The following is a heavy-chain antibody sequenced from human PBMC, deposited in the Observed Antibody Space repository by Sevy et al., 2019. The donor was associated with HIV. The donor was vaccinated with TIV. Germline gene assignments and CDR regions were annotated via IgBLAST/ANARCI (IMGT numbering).Heavy chain of an antibody. CDR2: IYFTGNT. CDR1: GGSISSYF. D-gene: IGHD1-1*01. Sequence: SETLSLTCSVSGGSISSYFWTWVRQSPGKGLEWIGNIYFTGNTDYSPSLKSRVTLSLDTSKSQFSLTLKSVTAADTDIYFCARDSTTRSRVLDYWGQGTLVTVSS. V-gene: IGHV4-59*01. CDR3: ARDSTTRSRVLDY. J-gene: IGHJ4*02.